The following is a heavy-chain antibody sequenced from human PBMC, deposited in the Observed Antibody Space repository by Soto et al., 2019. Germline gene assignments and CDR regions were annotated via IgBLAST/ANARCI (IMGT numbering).Heavy chain of an antibody. CDR3: ARDRYNYGSGSYSYYYYGMDV. V-gene: IGHV1-46*03. Sequence: QVQLVQSGAEVKKPGASVKVSCKASGYTFTSYYMHWVRQAPGQGLEWMGIINPSGGSTSYAQKFQGRVTMTRDTSTSTVYMELSSLRSEDTAVYYCARDRYNYGSGSYSYYYYGMDVWGQGTTVTVSS. CDR1: GYTFTSYY. J-gene: IGHJ6*02. CDR2: INPSGGST. D-gene: IGHD3-10*01.